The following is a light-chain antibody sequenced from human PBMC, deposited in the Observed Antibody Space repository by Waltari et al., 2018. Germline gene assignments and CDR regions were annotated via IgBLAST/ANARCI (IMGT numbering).Light chain of an antibody. J-gene: IGLJ1*01. CDR3: AAWDDSLRGAV. CDR1: PSHIGSTY. V-gene: IGLV1-47*01. CDR2: RNN. Sequence: QSVLTQPPSASGTPGPRVTLSCSGSPSHIGSTYVPWYQHLPGMAPKLLISRNNQRPSGVSDRFSASKSGTSASLAISGLRSDDEAEYYCAAWDDSLRGAVFGTGTKVSVL.